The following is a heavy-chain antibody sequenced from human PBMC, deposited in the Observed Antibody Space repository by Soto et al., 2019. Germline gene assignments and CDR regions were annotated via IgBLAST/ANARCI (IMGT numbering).Heavy chain of an antibody. Sequence: GGSLRVSCAVSGFTFTSYAMTWVRQAPGKGLEWVSAISGSGGSEFYADSVKGRFTISRDNSKNTLYLQMKSLRAEDTASYYCAKGDTTMITDYYAMDVWGQGTTVTVSS. V-gene: IGHV3-23*01. CDR1: GFTFTSYA. CDR3: AKGDTTMITDYYAMDV. J-gene: IGHJ6*02. D-gene: IGHD5-18*01. CDR2: ISGSGGSE.